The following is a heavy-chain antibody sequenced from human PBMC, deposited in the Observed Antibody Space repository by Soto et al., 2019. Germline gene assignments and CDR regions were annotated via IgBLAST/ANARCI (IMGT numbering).Heavy chain of an antibody. J-gene: IGHJ3*02. Sequence: GGSLRLSCAASGFTCSSYDVHWVRQATGKGLEWVSAIGTAGDTYYPGSVKGRFTISRENAKNSLYLQMNSLRAGDTAVYYCTRAVIGYCTNGVCLPDAFDIWGQGTMVTVSS. D-gene: IGHD2-8*01. CDR1: GFTCSSYD. CDR3: TRAVIGYCTNGVCLPDAFDI. V-gene: IGHV3-13*01. CDR2: IGTAGDT.